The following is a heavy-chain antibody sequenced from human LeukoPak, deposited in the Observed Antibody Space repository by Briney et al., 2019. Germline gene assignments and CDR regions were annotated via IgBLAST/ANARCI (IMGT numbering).Heavy chain of an antibody. CDR1: GFTVSGTH. CDR3: ARDQATSGGGLDS. D-gene: IGHD3-16*01. Sequence: HPGGSLRLSCAASGFTVSGTHMSWVRQAPGKGLEWVSAIYTGGTTYYSDSLEGRFTISRDKSKNTLYLQMDSLRVEDTAVYYCARDQATSGGGLDSWGQGTLVTVSS. CDR2: IYTGGTT. J-gene: IGHJ4*02. V-gene: IGHV3-53*01.